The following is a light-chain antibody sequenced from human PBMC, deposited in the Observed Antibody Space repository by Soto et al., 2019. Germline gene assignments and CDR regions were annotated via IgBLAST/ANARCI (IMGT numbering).Light chain of an antibody. Sequence: DVVMTQSPLSLPVTLGQPASISCRSNQSLVYSDGIAYFSWFQQRPGRSPRRLIHKVSNRDSGVPARFSGSGPGTDFALKISRVEADDVGVYYCMQATHWPITFGQGTRLEIK. CDR2: KVS. V-gene: IGKV2-30*01. J-gene: IGKJ5*01. CDR3: MQATHWPIT. CDR1: QSLVYSDGIAY.